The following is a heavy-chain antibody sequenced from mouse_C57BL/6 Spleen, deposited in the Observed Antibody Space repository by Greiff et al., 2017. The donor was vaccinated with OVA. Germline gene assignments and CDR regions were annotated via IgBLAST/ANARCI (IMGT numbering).Heavy chain of an antibody. CDR1: GYSITSGYY. Sequence: DVQLQESGPGLVKPSQSLSLTCSVTGYSITSGYYWNWIRQFPGNKLEWMGYISYDGSNNYNPSLKNRISITRDTSKNQFFLKLNSVTTEDTATYYCARNWALDYWGQGTTLTVSS. D-gene: IGHD4-1*01. J-gene: IGHJ2*01. CDR3: ARNWALDY. CDR2: ISYDGSN. V-gene: IGHV3-6*01.